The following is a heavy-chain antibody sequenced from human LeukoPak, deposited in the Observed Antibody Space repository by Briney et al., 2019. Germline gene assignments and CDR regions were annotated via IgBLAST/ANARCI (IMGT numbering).Heavy chain of an antibody. V-gene: IGHV1-2*02. Sequence: ASVKVSCKASGYTFSNYAINWVRQAPGQGLEWMGWINPNSGGTNYAQKFQGRVTMTRDTSISTAYMELSRLRSDDTAVYYCARDRGSSWYREIYFDYWGQGTLVTVSS. CDR2: INPNSGGT. D-gene: IGHD6-13*01. CDR3: ARDRGSSWYREIYFDY. J-gene: IGHJ4*02. CDR1: GYTFSNYA.